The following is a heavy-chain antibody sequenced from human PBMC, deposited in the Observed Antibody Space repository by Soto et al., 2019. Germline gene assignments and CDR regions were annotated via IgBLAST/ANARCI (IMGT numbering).Heavy chain of an antibody. D-gene: IGHD1-1*01. CDR2: INPNSGGT. CDR1: GYTLTELS. Sequence: GASVKVSCKVSGYTLTELSMHWVRQAPGQGLEWMGWINPNSGGTNYAQKFQGWVTMTRDTSISTAYMELSRLRSDDTAVYYCARRSPRYGIDYWGQGTLVTVSS. CDR3: ARRSPRYGIDY. V-gene: IGHV1-2*04. J-gene: IGHJ4*02.